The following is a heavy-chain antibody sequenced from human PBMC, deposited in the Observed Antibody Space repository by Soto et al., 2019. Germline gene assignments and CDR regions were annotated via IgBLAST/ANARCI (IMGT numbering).Heavy chain of an antibody. CDR2: FDPEDGET. V-gene: IGHV1-24*01. J-gene: IGHJ3*02. Sequence: ASVKVSCKVSGYTLTELSMHWVRQAPGKGLEWMGGFDPEDGETIYAQKFQDRVTMTEDTSTDTAYMELSSLRSEDTAVYYCATAPTYYYDSSGSPGAFDIWGQGTMVTVSS. D-gene: IGHD3-22*01. CDR1: GYTLTELS. CDR3: ATAPTYYYDSSGSPGAFDI.